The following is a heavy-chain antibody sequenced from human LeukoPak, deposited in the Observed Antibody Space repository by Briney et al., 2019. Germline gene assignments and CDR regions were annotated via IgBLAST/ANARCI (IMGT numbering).Heavy chain of an antibody. CDR3: TRGAFDT. CDR2: IRSKANSYAT. Sequence: GGSLRLSCAAPGFTFSGSAMHWVREAPGKGLEWVGRIRSKANSYATAYAASVKSRFTISRDDTKNTAYLQMNSLKTEDTAVYYCTRGAFDTWGQGTMVTVSS. CDR1: GFTFSGSA. V-gene: IGHV3-73*01. J-gene: IGHJ3*02.